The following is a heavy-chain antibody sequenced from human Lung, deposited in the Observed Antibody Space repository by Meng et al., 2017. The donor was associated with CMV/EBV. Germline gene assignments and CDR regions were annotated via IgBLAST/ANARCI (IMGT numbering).Heavy chain of an antibody. CDR2: ISYDGSNK. V-gene: IGHV3-30-3*02. J-gene: IGHJ6*02. CDR1: GFTFSNYA. D-gene: IGHD3-22*01. CDR3: AKRGDSSGTYAMDV. Sequence: GESLKISCAASGFTFSNYAMHWVRQAPGKGLEWVAVISYDGSNKYYADSVKGRFTISRDDSKNTLYLQMNSLRAEDTAVYYCAKRGDSSGTYAMDVWGQGTTVTVSS.